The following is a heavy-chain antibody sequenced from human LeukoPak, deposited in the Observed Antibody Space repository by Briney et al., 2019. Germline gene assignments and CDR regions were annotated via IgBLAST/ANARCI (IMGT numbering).Heavy chain of an antibody. CDR1: GFTFDDYG. CDR2: INWNGGST. V-gene: IGHV3-20*04. J-gene: IGHJ4*02. Sequence: GGSLRLSCAASGFTFDDYGMSWVRQAPGKGLEWVSGINWNGGSTGYADSVKGRFTISRDNAKNSLYLQMNSLRAEDTAVYYCAKEARIVVVPAAIDYWGQGTLVTVSS. CDR3: AKEARIVVVPAAIDY. D-gene: IGHD2-2*01.